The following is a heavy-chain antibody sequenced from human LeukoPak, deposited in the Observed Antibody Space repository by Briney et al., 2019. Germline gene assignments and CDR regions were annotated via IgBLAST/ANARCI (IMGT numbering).Heavy chain of an antibody. D-gene: IGHD3-22*01. V-gene: IGHV1-2*02. CDR2: INPNSGGT. CDR1: GYTFTGYY. CDR3: ARAVYYDSSADAFDI. J-gene: IGHJ3*02. Sequence: ASVKVSCKASGYTFTGYYMHWVRQAPGQGLEWMGWINPNSGGTNYAQKFQGRVTMTRDTSISTAYMELSRLRSDDTAVYYCARAVYYDSSADAFDIWGQGTMVTVSS.